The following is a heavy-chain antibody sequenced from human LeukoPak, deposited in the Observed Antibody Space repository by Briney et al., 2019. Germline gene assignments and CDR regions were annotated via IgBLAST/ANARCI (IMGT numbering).Heavy chain of an antibody. CDR2: IYDSGAT. V-gene: IGHV3-53*01. CDR3: ARPVAGGYWSFGY. CDR1: GFAVSSIY. J-gene: IGHJ4*02. Sequence: HPGGSLRLSCAASGFAVSSIYMGWVRQAPEKGPEWVSLIYDSGATTYADSVKGRFTISRDSSKNTLSLQMNNLRAEDTAVYYCARPVAGGYWSFGYWGQGVLVTVST. D-gene: IGHD1-1*01.